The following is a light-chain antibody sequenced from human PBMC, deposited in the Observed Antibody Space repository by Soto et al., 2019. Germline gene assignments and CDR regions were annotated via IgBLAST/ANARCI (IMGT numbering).Light chain of an antibody. CDR3: QQYNNWPLT. J-gene: IGKJ5*01. CDR1: QSLGSN. Sequence: EIVMTQSPASLSVSPGKRATLSCRASQSLGSNLAWYQQKPGQAPRLLIYGASTRATGIPARFSGSGSGTEFTLTISSLQSEDFAVYYCQQYNNWPLTFGQGTRLEIK. V-gene: IGKV3-15*01. CDR2: GAS.